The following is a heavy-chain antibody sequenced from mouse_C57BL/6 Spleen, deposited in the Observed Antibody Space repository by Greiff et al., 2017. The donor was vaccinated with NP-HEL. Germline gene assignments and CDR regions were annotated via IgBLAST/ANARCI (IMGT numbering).Heavy chain of an antibody. CDR2: INPGSGGT. CDR1: GYAFTNYL. V-gene: IGHV1-54*01. J-gene: IGHJ2*01. CDR3: ARKDYSNDY. D-gene: IGHD2-5*01. Sequence: QVQLKESGAELVRPGTSVKVSCKASGYAFTNYLIEWVKQRPGQGLEWIGVINPGSGGTNYNEKFKGKATLTADKSSSTAYMQLSSLTSEDSAVYFCARKDYSNDYWGQGTTLTVSS.